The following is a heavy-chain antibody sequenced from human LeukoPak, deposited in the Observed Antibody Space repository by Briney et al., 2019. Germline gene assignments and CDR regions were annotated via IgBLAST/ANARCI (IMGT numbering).Heavy chain of an antibody. CDR1: GFNFNTFG. D-gene: IGHD6-13*01. V-gene: IGHV1-18*01. Sequence: ASVKVSCKASGFNFNTFGITWLRQAPGHGLEWMGFFSAYTGETNYAQRLQGRVTMTEDTSTDTAYMELSSLRSEDTAVYYCATVNFRSWYLFDYWGQGTLVTVSS. CDR2: FSAYTGET. CDR3: ATVNFRSWYLFDY. J-gene: IGHJ4*02.